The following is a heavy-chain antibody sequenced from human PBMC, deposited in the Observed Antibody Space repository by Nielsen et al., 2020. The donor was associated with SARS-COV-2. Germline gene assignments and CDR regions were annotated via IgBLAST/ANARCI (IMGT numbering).Heavy chain of an antibody. J-gene: IGHJ4*02. V-gene: IGHV3-30*04. CDR1: GFTFSSYA. D-gene: IGHD2-2*01. CDR2: ISYDGSNK. CDR3: AQPYCSSTSCPPDY. Sequence: GGSLRLSCAASGFTFSSYAMHWVRQAPGKGLEWVAVISYDGSNKYYADSVKSRFTISRDNSKNTLYLQMNSLRAEDTAVYYCAQPYCSSTSCPPDYWGQGTLVTVSS.